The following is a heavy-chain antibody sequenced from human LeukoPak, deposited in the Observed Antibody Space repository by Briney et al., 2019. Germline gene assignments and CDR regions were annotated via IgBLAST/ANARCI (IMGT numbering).Heavy chain of an antibody. J-gene: IGHJ6*03. D-gene: IGHD6-6*01. CDR2: IKQDGSEK. Sequence: GGSLRLSCAASEFTFSSYWMSWVRQAPGKGLEWVANIKQDGSEKYYVDSVKGRFTISRDNAKNSLYLQMNSLRAEDTAVYYCARDRVSSTRYYYYMDVWGKGTTVTVSS. CDR1: EFTFSSYW. V-gene: IGHV3-7*01. CDR3: ARDRVSSTRYYYYMDV.